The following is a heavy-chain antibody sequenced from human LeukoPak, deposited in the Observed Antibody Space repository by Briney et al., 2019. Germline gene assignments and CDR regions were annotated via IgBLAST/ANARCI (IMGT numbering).Heavy chain of an antibody. CDR1: GFTFSNAW. D-gene: IGHD2-15*01. CDR3: TTRPDDYPWWD. CDR2: IKSKTDGGTT. Sequence: GGSLRLSCAAPGFTFSNAWMSWVRQAPGKGLEWVGRIKSKTDGGTTDYAAPVKGRFTVSRDDSKNTLYLQMNSLKTEDTAVYYCTTRPDDYPWWDWGQGTLVTVSS. J-gene: IGHJ4*02. V-gene: IGHV3-15*01.